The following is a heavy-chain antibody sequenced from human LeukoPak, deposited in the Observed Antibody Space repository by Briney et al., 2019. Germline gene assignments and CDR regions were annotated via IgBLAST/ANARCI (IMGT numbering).Heavy chain of an antibody. CDR3: ARGPSWWSSGYYYRILYYFDY. D-gene: IGHD3-22*01. Sequence: SETLSLTCAVYGGSFSGYYWSWIRQPPGRGLEWIGEINHSGSTNYNPSLKSRVTISVDTSKNQFSLKLSSVTAADTAVYYCARGPSWWSSGYYYRILYYFDYWGQGTLVTVSS. V-gene: IGHV4-34*01. CDR1: GGSFSGYY. CDR2: INHSGST. J-gene: IGHJ4*02.